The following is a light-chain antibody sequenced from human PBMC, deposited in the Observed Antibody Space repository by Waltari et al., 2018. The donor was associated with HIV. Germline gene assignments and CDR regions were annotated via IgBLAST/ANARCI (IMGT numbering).Light chain of an antibody. CDR1: YIGTKS. V-gene: IGLV3-9*01. CDR2: ADS. Sequence: YEVTQARSLSVTLGQTAKITCGGNYIGTKSVHWYQQRPGQAPTLVIFADSGRPSGVPDRVSGSSSGNLATLSINRVQSGDEADYYCQVWDSGAVIFGGGTKLTV. J-gene: IGLJ2*01. CDR3: QVWDSGAVI.